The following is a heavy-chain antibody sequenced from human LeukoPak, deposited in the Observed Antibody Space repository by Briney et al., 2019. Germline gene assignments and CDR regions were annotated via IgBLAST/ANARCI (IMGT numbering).Heavy chain of an antibody. V-gene: IGHV3-64*01. D-gene: IGHD6-13*01. CDR1: GFIFTSYA. J-gene: IGHJ4*02. CDR2: ISSNGGST. CDR3: ARGGRSSSSWYVIY. Sequence: GGSLRLSCAASGFIFTSYAMHWVRQAPGKGLEYVSAISSNGGSTYYANSVKGRFTISRDNSNNTLYLQMGSLRAEDKVVYYCARGGRSSSSWYVIYWGQGTLVTVSS.